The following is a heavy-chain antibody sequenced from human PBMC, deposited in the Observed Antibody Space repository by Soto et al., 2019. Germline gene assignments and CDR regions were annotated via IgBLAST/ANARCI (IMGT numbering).Heavy chain of an antibody. CDR3: AGDIRSGSYRFDY. J-gene: IGHJ4*02. CDR2: ILNSGST. D-gene: IGHD1-26*01. Sequence: QVQLQESGPGLVKPSETLSLTCTVSGDSITNYQWSWIRQSPEKGLEWIGYILNSGSTVYNPSLKSRVTILADSSRNQFSLKLTSVTAADTAIYYCAGDIRSGSYRFDYWGQGTLVTVSS. CDR1: GDSITNYQ. V-gene: IGHV4-4*09.